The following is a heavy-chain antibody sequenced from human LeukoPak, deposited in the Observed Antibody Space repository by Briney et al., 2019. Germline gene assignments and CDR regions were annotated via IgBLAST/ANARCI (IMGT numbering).Heavy chain of an antibody. Sequence: GGSLRLSCAASGFTFSAFDMTWVRQAPGKGLEWLSYISADSTVEHYADSVRRRFTISRDNAKNSLHLHLNSLRAEDTAIYYCARETRGGTYRYNFLDSWGLGTLVTVSS. V-gene: IGHV3-48*03. CDR3: ARETRGGTYRYNFLDS. J-gene: IGHJ4*02. D-gene: IGHD3-16*02. CDR1: GFTFSAFD. CDR2: ISADSTVE.